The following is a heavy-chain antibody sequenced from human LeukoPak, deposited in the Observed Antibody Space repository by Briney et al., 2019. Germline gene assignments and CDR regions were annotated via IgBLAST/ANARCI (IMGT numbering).Heavy chain of an antibody. D-gene: IGHD3-10*01. CDR1: GFTFDDYA. CDR2: ISWNSGSI. CDR3: ARWGDSFDY. J-gene: IGHJ4*02. V-gene: IGHV3-9*01. Sequence: GGSLRLSCAASGFTFDDYAMHWVRQAPGKGLEWVSGISWNSGSIGYADSVKGRFTISRDNAKNSLYLQMNSLRAEDTALYYCARWGDSFDYWGQGTLVTVSS.